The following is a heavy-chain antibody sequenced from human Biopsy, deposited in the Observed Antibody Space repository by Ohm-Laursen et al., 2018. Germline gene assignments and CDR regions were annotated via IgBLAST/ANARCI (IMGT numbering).Heavy chain of an antibody. Sequence: PSETLSLTCNVSGGDINNYYWSWIRQPAGKGLEWIGRIYPGGGTNYNPSFKSRVTMSVDPSKKQLSLRLRSVTAADTAMYYCASVVLGPTNDAFDLWGQGTMVVVSS. CDR1: GGDINNYY. J-gene: IGHJ3*01. CDR3: ASVVLGPTNDAFDL. D-gene: IGHD3-22*01. V-gene: IGHV4-4*07. CDR2: IYPGGGT.